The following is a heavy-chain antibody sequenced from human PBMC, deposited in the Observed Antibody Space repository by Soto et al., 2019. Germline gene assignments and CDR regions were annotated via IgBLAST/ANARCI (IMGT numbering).Heavy chain of an antibody. CDR3: ARGSLMTTVTPLGMDV. J-gene: IGHJ6*02. D-gene: IGHD4-17*01. CDR1: GYTFTSYD. V-gene: IGHV1-8*01. Sequence: QVQLVQSGAEVKKPGASVKVSCKASGYTFTSYDINWVRQATGQGLEWMGWMNPNSGNTGYAQKFKGRVTMTRNTSISTAYMELSSLRSEDTAVYYCARGSLMTTVTPLGMDVWGQGTTVTVSS. CDR2: MNPNSGNT.